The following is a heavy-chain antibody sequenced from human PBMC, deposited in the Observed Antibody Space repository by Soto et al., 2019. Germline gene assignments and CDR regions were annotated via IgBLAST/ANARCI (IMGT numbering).Heavy chain of an antibody. J-gene: IGHJ4*02. V-gene: IGHV3-30*18. CDR3: AKDHLTTTVTTVGY. Sequence: QVQLVESGGGVVQPGRSLRLSCAASGLTFSNYGMHWVRQAPGKGLEWVAVISYHGSDKYYADSVKGRFTISRDNSKNTLYLKMDSLRAEDTAVYYCAKDHLTTTVTTVGYWGQGTLVTVSS. CDR1: GLTFSNYG. D-gene: IGHD4-17*01. CDR2: ISYHGSDK.